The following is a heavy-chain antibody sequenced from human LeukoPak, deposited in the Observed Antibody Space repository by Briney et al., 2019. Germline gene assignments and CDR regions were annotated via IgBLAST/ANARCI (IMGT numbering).Heavy chain of an antibody. Sequence: ASVKVSCKASGYTFTGYYMHWVRQAPGQGLEWMGIINPSGGSTSYAQKFQGRVSMTRDTSTSTVYMELSSLRSEDTAVYYCARASARLTPFDYWGQGTLVTVSS. CDR2: INPSGGST. CDR3: ARASARLTPFDY. V-gene: IGHV1-46*01. J-gene: IGHJ4*02. CDR1: GYTFTGYY.